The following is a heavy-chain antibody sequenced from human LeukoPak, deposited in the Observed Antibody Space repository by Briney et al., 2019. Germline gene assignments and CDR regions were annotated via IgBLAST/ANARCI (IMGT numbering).Heavy chain of an antibody. J-gene: IGHJ4*02. CDR1: GFTFSNAW. CDR2: IKSKTDGGTT. Sequence: GGSLRLSCAASGFTFSNAWMSWVRQAPGKGLEWVGRIKSKTDGGTTDYAAPVKGRFTISRDDSKNTLYLQMNSLKTEDTAVYYCTTTFSGYYYYFDYWGQGTLVTVSS. D-gene: IGHD3-22*01. CDR3: TTTFSGYYYYFDY. V-gene: IGHV3-15*01.